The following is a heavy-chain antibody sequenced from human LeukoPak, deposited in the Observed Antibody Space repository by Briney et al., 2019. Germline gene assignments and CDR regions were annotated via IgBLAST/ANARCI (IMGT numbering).Heavy chain of an antibody. J-gene: IGHJ1*01. CDR1: LGSLIRGGHF. D-gene: IGHD3-22*01. Sequence: SEGPSVTRMLSLGSLIRGGHFWRWIRQHPGESLEWIGYIYNSGSTYYNPSLNGQVTISVDTSKNQVSLRLSSVTATDPAIYSSACVSYDTSLHHWGQGTLVTVSS. CDR3: ACVSYDTSLHH. CDR2: IYNSGST. V-gene: IGHV4-31*01.